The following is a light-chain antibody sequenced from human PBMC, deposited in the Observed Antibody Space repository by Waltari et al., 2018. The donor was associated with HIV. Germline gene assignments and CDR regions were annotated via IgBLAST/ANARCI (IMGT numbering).Light chain of an antibody. CDR1: QSIDYY. CDR3: QQSYSPPWT. CDR2: AAS. Sequence: DIQMTQSPSSLSASVGDRVTITCRASQSIDYYLNWYQQKPGKAPNLLIHAASTLQSGVPSRFSGSGSGTDFTLTITSLQPEDFGTYYCQQSYSPPWTFGQGTKVEIK. V-gene: IGKV1-39*01. J-gene: IGKJ1*01.